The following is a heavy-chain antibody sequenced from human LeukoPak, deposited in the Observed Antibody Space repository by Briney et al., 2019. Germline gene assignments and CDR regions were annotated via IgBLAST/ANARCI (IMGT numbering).Heavy chain of an antibody. CDR3: ARKFGSSYYFDY. D-gene: IGHD6-6*01. V-gene: IGHV3-74*01. CDR1: GFTFSSYW. Sequence: GGSLRLSCAASGFTFSSYWMHWVRQAPGKGLVWVSRINSDGSSTSYADSVKGRFTISRDNAKNTLYLQMNSLRAVDTAVYYCARKFGSSYYFDYWGQGTLVTVSS. CDR2: INSDGSST. J-gene: IGHJ4*02.